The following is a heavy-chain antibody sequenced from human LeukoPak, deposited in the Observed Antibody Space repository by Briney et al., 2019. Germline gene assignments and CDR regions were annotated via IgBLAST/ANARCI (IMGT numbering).Heavy chain of an antibody. CDR1: GGSISSYY. CDR2: IYYSGST. V-gene: IGHV4-59*01. Sequence: PSETLSLTCTVSGGSISSYYWSWIRQPPGKGLEWIGYIYYSGSTNYNPSLKSRVTISVDTSKNQFSLKLSSVTAADTAVYYSARGPPTSYWGQGTLVTVSS. J-gene: IGHJ4*02. CDR3: ARGPPTSY.